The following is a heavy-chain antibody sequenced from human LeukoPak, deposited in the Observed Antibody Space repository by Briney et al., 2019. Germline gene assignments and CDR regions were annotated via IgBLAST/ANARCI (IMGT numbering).Heavy chain of an antibody. Sequence: SETLSLTCAVHGGSFSGYYWSWIRQPPGKGLEWIGEINHSGSTNYNPSLKSRVTISVDTSKNQFSLKLSSVTAADTAVYYCARGRGSSSVGAFDPWGQGTLVTVSS. D-gene: IGHD6-6*01. V-gene: IGHV4-34*01. CDR1: GGSFSGYY. J-gene: IGHJ5*02. CDR2: INHSGST. CDR3: ARGRGSSSVGAFDP.